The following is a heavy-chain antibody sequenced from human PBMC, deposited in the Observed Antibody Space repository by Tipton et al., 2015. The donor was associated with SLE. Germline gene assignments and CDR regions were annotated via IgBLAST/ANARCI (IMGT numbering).Heavy chain of an antibody. J-gene: IGHJ4*02. D-gene: IGHD2-8*01. Sequence: SLRLSCAASGFTFSSYAMSWVRQAPGEGLEWVSSISGSGHNTYYADSLKGRFTISRDNSKNTLYLQMNSLRAEDTAIYYCAKERTIPFDYWGQGTLVTASS. CDR2: ISGSGHNT. CDR3: AKERTIPFDY. CDR1: GFTFSSYA. V-gene: IGHV3-23*01.